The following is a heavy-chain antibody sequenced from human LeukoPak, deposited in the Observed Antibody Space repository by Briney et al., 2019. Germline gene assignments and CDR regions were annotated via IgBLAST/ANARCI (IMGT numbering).Heavy chain of an antibody. Sequence: GGSLRLSCAASGFAFSSYSMNWVRQAPGKGLEWVSSISSSSSYIYYADSVKGRFTISRDNAKNSLYLQMNSLRAEDTAVYYCARDVVPAARYYYYGIDVWGQGTTVTVSS. CDR3: ARDVVPAARYYYYGIDV. CDR2: ISSSSSYI. CDR1: GFAFSSYS. D-gene: IGHD2-2*01. V-gene: IGHV3-21*01. J-gene: IGHJ6*02.